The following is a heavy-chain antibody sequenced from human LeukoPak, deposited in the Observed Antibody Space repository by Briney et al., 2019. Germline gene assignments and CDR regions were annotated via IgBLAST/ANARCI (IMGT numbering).Heavy chain of an antibody. D-gene: IGHD1-26*01. V-gene: IGHV3-23*01. J-gene: IGHJ6*03. Sequence: PGGSLRLSCAASGFTFSSYAMGWVRQAPGKGLEWVSAISGSGGSTYYADSVKGRFTISRDNSKNTLYLQMNSLRAEDTAVYYCAKGGGSSPPGDYYYYMDVWGKGTTVTVSS. CDR1: GFTFSSYA. CDR3: AKGGGSSPPGDYYYYMDV. CDR2: ISGSGGST.